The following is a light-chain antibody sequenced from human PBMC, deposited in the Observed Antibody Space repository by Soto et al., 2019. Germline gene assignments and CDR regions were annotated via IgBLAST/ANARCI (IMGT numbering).Light chain of an antibody. CDR2: EVT. CDR3: CSYAGSSTYV. CDR1: NSDVGSYDL. V-gene: IGLV2-23*02. Sequence: QSALTQPASVSGSPGQSITISCTGTNSDVGSYDLVSWYQLNPGKAPKLMIYEVTKRPSVFSNRFSGSKSGNTASLTISGLQAEDEAEYYCCSYAGSSTYVFGSGTKLTVL. J-gene: IGLJ1*01.